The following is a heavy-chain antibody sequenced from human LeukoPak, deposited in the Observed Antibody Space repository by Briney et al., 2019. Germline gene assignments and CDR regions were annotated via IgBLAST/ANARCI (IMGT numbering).Heavy chain of an antibody. D-gene: IGHD2-2*01. V-gene: IGHV1-8*02. CDR1: GYTFSNFD. J-gene: IGHJ4*02. Sequence: ASVKVSCKASGYTFSNFDINWVRQAPGQGLEWMGWMNPVSGDAGSAQKFQGRVTLTGNTSISTAYMELSSLRSDDTALYYCARAPMGTAALYWGQGTLVTVSS. CDR3: ARAPMGTAALY. CDR2: MNPVSGDA.